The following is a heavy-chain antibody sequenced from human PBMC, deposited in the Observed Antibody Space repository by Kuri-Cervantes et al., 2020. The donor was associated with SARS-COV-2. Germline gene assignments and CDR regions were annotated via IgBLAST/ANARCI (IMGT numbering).Heavy chain of an antibody. CDR2: ISGSGSGT. Sequence: GESLKISCAASVFSFGTSAMSWVRQAPGKGLEWVSSISGSGSGTYYADSVKGRFTISRDNAKNSLYLQMNSLRAEDTAVYYCARDRPHYDFWSGYYTKGGNNYYYYGMDVWGQGTTVTVSS. V-gene: IGHV3-23*01. CDR3: ARDRPHYDFWSGYYTKGGNNYYYYGMDV. D-gene: IGHD3-3*01. J-gene: IGHJ6*02. CDR1: VFSFGTSA.